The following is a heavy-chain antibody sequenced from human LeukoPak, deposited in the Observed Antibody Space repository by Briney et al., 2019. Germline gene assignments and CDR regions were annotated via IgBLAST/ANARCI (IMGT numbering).Heavy chain of an antibody. Sequence: GGSLRLSCVASGFTFTNYAMSWVRQAPGKGLEWVSGIRGSGGSTFYTDSVKGRFTISRDNSKNTLYLQMNSLRAEDTALYYCAKDSYNWNYGQFDYWGQGTLVTVSS. D-gene: IGHD1-7*01. V-gene: IGHV3-23*01. CDR1: GFTFTNYA. CDR2: IRGSGGST. CDR3: AKDSYNWNYGQFDY. J-gene: IGHJ4*02.